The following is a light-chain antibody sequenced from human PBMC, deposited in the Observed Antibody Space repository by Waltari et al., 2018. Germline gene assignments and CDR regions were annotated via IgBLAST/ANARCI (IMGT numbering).Light chain of an antibody. CDR2: FAN. J-gene: IGKJ2*01. V-gene: IGKV3-11*01. CDR3: QQSRRWPQRT. Sequence: VVLTQSPATLSLSAGEGATLSCRASQNINTFLAWYQQKPGRAPRLLIYFANSRATGVPARISGSGSGTDFTLSISSLESEDFAFYYCQQSRRWPQRTFGQGTKLEI. CDR1: QNINTF.